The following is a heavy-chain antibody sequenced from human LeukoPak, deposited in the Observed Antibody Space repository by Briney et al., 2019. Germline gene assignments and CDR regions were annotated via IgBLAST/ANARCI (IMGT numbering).Heavy chain of an antibody. CDR2: IYSSGST. D-gene: IGHD3-10*01. J-gene: IGHJ6*03. V-gene: IGHV4-4*07. CDR1: GGSISNYY. CDR3: ARTSNYGQYYYSYMDV. Sequence: PSETLSLTCTVSGGSISNYYWSWIRQPAGKGLEWIGRIYSSGSTNYKPSLKSRVTMSVDTSKNQFSLKLSSVTAADTAVYYCARTSNYGQYYYSYMDVWGKGTPVTVSS.